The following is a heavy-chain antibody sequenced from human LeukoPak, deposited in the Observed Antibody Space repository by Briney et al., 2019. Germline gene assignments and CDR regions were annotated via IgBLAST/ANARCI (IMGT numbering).Heavy chain of an antibody. CDR1: GFTFSSFA. J-gene: IGHJ4*02. CDR2: ISSDGGRT. Sequence: PGGSLRLSCAASGFTFSSFAMSWGRQAPGKGLDCVSSISSDGGRTHYADSVKGRFTISRDNSKSTLYLQMDSLRADDTAVYYCVKGLSYSSGGGGNWGQGTPVTVSA. D-gene: IGHD6-6*01. CDR3: VKGLSYSSGGGGN. V-gene: IGHV3-23*01.